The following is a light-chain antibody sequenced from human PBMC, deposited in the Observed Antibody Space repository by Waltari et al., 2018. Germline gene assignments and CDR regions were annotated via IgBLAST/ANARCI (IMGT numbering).Light chain of an antibody. CDR1: QSVSRS. V-gene: IGKV3-20*01. Sequence: EIVLTQSPGTLSLSPGERATLSCRASQSVSRSLAWYQQKPGQAPRLLIYNASTRATGIPDRFSGSGSGTDFSLTISRLDPEDFAVYYCQHYVNLPATFGQVTKVEI. J-gene: IGKJ1*01. CDR3: QHYVNLPAT. CDR2: NAS.